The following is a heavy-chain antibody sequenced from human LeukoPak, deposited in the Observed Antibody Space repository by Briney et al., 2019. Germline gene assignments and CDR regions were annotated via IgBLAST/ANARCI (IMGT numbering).Heavy chain of an antibody. J-gene: IGHJ4*02. CDR3: ARGQDLSTGFDY. CDR2: IYYSGST. CDR1: GGSISSYY. V-gene: IGHV4-59*01. Sequence: SETLSLTCTVSGGSISSYYWSWIRQPPGKGLEWIGYIYYSGSTNYNPSLKSRVTISVDTSKNQFSLKLSSVTAADTAVYYSARGQDLSTGFDYWGQGTLVTVSS. D-gene: IGHD2-2*01.